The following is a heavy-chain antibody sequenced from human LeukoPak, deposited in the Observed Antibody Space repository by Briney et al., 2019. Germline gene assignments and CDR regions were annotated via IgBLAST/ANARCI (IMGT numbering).Heavy chain of an antibody. J-gene: IGHJ5*02. V-gene: IGHV3-49*03. CDR1: GFTFCDYA. Sequence: GGSLRLSCTASGFTFCDYAMSWFRQAPEKGPEWVGFIRSKAYGGTTEYAASVTGSFTISRDDSKSIAYLQMNSLKTDDTAVYYCSNWFDPWGQGTLVTVSS. CDR2: IRSKAYGGTT. CDR3: SNWFDP.